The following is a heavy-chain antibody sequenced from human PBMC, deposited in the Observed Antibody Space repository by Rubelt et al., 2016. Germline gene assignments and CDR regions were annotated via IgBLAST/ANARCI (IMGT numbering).Heavy chain of an antibody. CDR1: GYTFTSYG. Sequence: QVQLVQSGAEVKKPGASVKVSCKASGYTFTSYGISWVRQAPGQGLEWMGWISAYNGNTNHAQKLQGRVTMTTHTSTSTASMELRSLRSDDTAVYYCSRDLPPFRRYNWNFPLDYWGQGTLVTVSP. D-gene: IGHD1-7*01. J-gene: IGHJ4*02. V-gene: IGHV1-18*01. CDR3: SRDLPPFRRYNWNFPLDY. CDR2: ISAYNGNT.